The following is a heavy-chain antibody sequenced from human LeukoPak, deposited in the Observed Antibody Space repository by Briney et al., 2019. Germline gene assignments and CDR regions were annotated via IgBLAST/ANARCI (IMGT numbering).Heavy chain of an antibody. CDR3: AKDGWDYYDSSGYRRSGAFDI. J-gene: IGHJ3*02. V-gene: IGHV3-30*02. CDR1: GFTFSSYG. CDR2: IRYDGSNK. D-gene: IGHD3-22*01. Sequence: GGSLRLSCAASGFTFSSYGMHWVRQAPGKGLEWVAFIRYDGSNKYYADSVKGRFTISRDNSKNTLYLQMNSLRAEDTAVYYCAKDGWDYYDSSGYRRSGAFDIRGQGTMVTVSS.